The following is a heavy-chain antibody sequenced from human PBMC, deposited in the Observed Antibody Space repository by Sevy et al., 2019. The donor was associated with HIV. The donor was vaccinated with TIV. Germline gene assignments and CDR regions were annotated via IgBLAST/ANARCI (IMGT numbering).Heavy chain of an antibody. CDR2: ISGSGDTT. CDR3: AKDIRVALVVPSPGYGMDV. J-gene: IGHJ6*02. Sequence: GGSPRLSCAASGFTFINYGMSWVRQAPGKGLEWVSVISGSGDTTNYADSVKGRFVISRDNSKDTMYLQLNSLRAEDTAVYYCAKDIRVALVVPSPGYGMDVWGHGTSVTVSS. CDR1: GFTFINYG. D-gene: IGHD2-15*01. V-gene: IGHV3-23*01.